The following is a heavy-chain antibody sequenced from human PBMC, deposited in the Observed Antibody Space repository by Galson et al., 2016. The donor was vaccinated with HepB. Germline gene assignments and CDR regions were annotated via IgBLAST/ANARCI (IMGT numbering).Heavy chain of an antibody. CDR1: GFSFSTYG. J-gene: IGHJ6*03. Sequence: SLRLSCAASGFSFSTYGMHWVRQAPGKGLEWVAVIWHDGSIKYYGESVKGRFTISRDNSKNTLFLQMTALGVEDTAVYYCARDYSRSGPMCSYYYMDVWGKGTTVTVSS. CDR2: IWHDGSIK. CDR3: ARDYSRSGPMCSYYYMDV. D-gene: IGHD6-13*01. V-gene: IGHV3-33*01.